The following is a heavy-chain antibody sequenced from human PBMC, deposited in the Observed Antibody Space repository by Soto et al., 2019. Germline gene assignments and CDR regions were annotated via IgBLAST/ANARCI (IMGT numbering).Heavy chain of an antibody. D-gene: IGHD3-10*01. CDR1: GFTFTSSA. Sequence: ASVKVSCKASGFTFTSSAMQWVRQARGQRLEWIGWIVVGSGNTNYAQKFQERVTITRDMSTSTAYMELSSLRSEDTAVYYCAAGPLLWFGEDHRIGYFDYWGQGTLVTVSS. V-gene: IGHV1-58*02. CDR3: AAGPLLWFGEDHRIGYFDY. J-gene: IGHJ4*02. CDR2: IVVGSGNT.